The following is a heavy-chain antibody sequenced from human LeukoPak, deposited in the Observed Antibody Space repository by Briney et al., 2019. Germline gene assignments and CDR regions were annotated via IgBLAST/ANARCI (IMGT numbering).Heavy chain of an antibody. CDR2: IYHSGST. J-gene: IGHJ5*02. Sequence: PSGTLSLTCAVSGGSISSSNWWSWVRQPPGKGLEWIGEIYHSGSTNYNPSLKSRVTISVDKSKNQFSLKLSSVTAADTAVYYCASWGQQLVLNWFDPWGQGTLVAVSS. V-gene: IGHV4-4*02. CDR3: ASWGQQLVLNWFDP. CDR1: GGSISSSNW. D-gene: IGHD6-13*01.